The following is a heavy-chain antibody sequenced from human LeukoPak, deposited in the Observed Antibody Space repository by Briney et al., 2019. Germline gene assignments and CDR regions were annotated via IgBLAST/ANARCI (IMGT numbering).Heavy chain of an antibody. Sequence: ASVKVSCKASGYTFTSYDINWVRQATGQGLEWMGWMNPNSGNTGYAQKFQGRVTMTRNTPISTAYMELSSLRSEDTAVYYCARGLTHYYYDSSGDDYWGQGTLVTVSS. V-gene: IGHV1-8*01. CDR2: MNPNSGNT. CDR3: ARGLTHYYYDSSGDDY. CDR1: GYTFTSYD. J-gene: IGHJ4*02. D-gene: IGHD3-22*01.